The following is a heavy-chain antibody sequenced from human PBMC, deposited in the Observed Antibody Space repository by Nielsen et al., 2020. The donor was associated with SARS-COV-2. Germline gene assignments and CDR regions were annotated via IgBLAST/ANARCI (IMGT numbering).Heavy chain of an antibody. J-gene: IGHJ4*02. V-gene: IGHV3-30*03. D-gene: IGHD5-18*01. CDR2: ISYDGSNQ. CDR3: ARDRLHGVLQLWFGFDY. CDR1: GFTFSSYG. Sequence: GESLKISCAASGFTFSSYGMHWVRQAPGKGLEWVALISYDGSNQYYADSVKGRFTISRDNAKNSLYLQMNSLRAEDTAVYYCARDRLHGVLQLWFGFDYWGQGTLVTVSS.